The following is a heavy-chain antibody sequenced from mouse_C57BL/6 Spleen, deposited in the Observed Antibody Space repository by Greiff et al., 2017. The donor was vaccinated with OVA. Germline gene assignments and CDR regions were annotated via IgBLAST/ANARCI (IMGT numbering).Heavy chain of an antibody. J-gene: IGHJ4*01. V-gene: IGHV5-4*01. CDR1: GFTFSSYA. Sequence: VQLKQSGGGLVKPGGSLKLSCAASGFTFSSYAMSWVRQTPEKRLEWVATISDGGSYTYYPDNVKGRFTISRDNAKNNLYLQMSHLKSEDTAMYYCARDQAGKDAMDYWGQGTSVTVSS. CDR3: ARDQAGKDAMDY. CDR2: ISDGGSYT. D-gene: IGHD3-2*02.